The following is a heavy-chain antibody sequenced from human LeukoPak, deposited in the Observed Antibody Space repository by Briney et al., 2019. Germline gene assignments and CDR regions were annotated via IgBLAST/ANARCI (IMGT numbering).Heavy chain of an antibody. CDR1: GFTFSSYA. CDR3: AKAPPESKYNWNYVFYFDY. D-gene: IGHD1-7*01. V-gene: IGHV3-23*01. CDR2: ISGSGGST. J-gene: IGHJ4*02. Sequence: GGSLRLSCAASGFTFSSYAMSWVRQAPGKGLEWVSAISGSGGSTYYADSVKGRFTISRDNSKNTLYLQMNSLRAEDTAVYYCAKAPPESKYNWNYVFYFDYWGQGTLVTVSS.